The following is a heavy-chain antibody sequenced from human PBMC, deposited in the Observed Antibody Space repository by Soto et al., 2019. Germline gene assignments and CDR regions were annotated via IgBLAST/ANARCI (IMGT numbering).Heavy chain of an antibody. D-gene: IGHD2-2*01. CDR2: ISSDGSNK. CDR3: ASLTGYCLSTISHHFDY. J-gene: IGHJ4*02. V-gene: IGHV3-30-3*01. CDR1: GFIFSSYA. Sequence: GGSLRLSCAASGFIFSSYAMHWVRQAPGKGLEWVAVISSDGSNKYYADSVKGRFTISRDNSKNALYLQMNSLRAEDTAVYYCASLTGYCLSTISHHFDYWGQGA.